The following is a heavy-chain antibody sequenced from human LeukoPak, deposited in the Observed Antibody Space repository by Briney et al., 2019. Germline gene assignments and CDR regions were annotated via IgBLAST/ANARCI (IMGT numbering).Heavy chain of an antibody. V-gene: IGHV4-34*01. Sequence: SETLSLTCAVYGGSFSGYYWSWIRQPPGKGLEWIGEINHSGGTNYNPSLKSRVTISVDTSKNQFSLKLSSVTAADTAVYYCARDRPYYYGSGRGYYFDYWGQGTLVTVSS. J-gene: IGHJ4*02. CDR1: GGSFSGYY. CDR3: ARDRPYYYGSGRGYYFDY. CDR2: INHSGGT. D-gene: IGHD3-10*01.